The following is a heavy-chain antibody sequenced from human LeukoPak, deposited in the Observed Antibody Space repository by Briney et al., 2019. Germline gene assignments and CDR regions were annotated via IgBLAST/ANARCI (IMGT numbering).Heavy chain of an antibody. Sequence: PGGSLRLSCAASGFTFSSYGMHWVRQAPGKGLEWVAVISYDGSNKYYADSVKGRFTISRDNSKNTLYLQMNSLRAEDTAVYYCAKDLFYYYDSSGYSADYWGQGTLVTVSS. D-gene: IGHD3-22*01. J-gene: IGHJ4*02. CDR3: AKDLFYYYDSSGYSADY. V-gene: IGHV3-30*18. CDR2: ISYDGSNK. CDR1: GFTFSSYG.